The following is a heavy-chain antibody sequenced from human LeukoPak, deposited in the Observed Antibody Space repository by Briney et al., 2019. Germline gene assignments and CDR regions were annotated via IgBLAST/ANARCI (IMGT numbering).Heavy chain of an antibody. CDR2: IYHSGST. D-gene: IGHD6-13*01. V-gene: IGHV4-38-2*02. J-gene: IGHJ4*02. CDR1: GYSISSGYY. Sequence: PSETLSLTCTVSGYSISSGYYWGWIRQPPGKGLEWIGSIYHSGSTYYNPSLKSRVTISVDTSKNQFSLKLSSVTAADTAVYYCARVLEAASFDYWGQGTPVTVSS. CDR3: ARVLEAASFDY.